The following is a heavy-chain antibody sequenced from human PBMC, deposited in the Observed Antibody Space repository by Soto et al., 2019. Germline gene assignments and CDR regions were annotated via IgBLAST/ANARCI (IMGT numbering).Heavy chain of an antibody. CDR1: GGTFSSYT. Sequence: QVQLVQSGAEVKKPGSSVKVSCKASGGTFSSYTISWVRQAPGQGLEWMGRIIPILGIANYAQKFQGRVTITADKSTSTAYMELSSLRSEDTAVYYCARDGATHCGGDCYSFDYWGQGTLVTVSS. J-gene: IGHJ4*02. CDR3: ARDGATHCGGDCYSFDY. CDR2: IIPILGIA. D-gene: IGHD2-21*02. V-gene: IGHV1-69*08.